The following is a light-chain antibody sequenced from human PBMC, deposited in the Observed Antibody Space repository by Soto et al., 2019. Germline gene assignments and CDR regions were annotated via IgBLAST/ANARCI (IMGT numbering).Light chain of an antibody. CDR2: DVS. Sequence: QSVLPQPASVSGSPGQSITIPCTGTSSDVGGYNYVSWYEQHPGKAPKLMAYDVSNRPSGVSNRFSGSKSGNTASLTISGLQAEDEADYYCSSFTTSTSYVFGTGTKVTVL. J-gene: IGLJ1*01. CDR3: SSFTTSTSYV. CDR1: SSDVGGYNY. V-gene: IGLV2-14*01.